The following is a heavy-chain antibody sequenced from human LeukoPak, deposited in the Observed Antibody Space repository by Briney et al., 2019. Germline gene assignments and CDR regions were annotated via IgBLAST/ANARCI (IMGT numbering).Heavy chain of an antibody. CDR1: GFTFSSYA. V-gene: IGHV3-23*01. CDR2: ISGSGGST. Sequence: GGSLRLSCAASGFTFSSYAMSWVRQAPGKGLEWVSAISGSGGSTYYADSVKGRFTISRDSSKNTLYLQMNSLRAEDTAVYYCARDWDMVRGVISYYYGMDVWGQGTTVTVSS. CDR3: ARDWDMVRGVISYYYGMDV. J-gene: IGHJ6*02. D-gene: IGHD3-10*01.